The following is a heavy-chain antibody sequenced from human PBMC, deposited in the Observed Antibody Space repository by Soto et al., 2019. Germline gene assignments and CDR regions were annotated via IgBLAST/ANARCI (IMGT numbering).Heavy chain of an antibody. D-gene: IGHD6-13*01. CDR3: ARDLEVVAAAGGYYYYGMDV. V-gene: IGHV1-69*01. Sequence: QVQLVQSGAEVKKPGSSVKVSCKASGGTFSSYAISWVRQAPGQGLEWMGGIIPIFGTANYAQKFQGRVTITADESTSTAYMELSSLRSEDTAVYYSARDLEVVAAAGGYYYYGMDVWGQGTTVTVSS. CDR1: GGTFSSYA. J-gene: IGHJ6*02. CDR2: IIPIFGTA.